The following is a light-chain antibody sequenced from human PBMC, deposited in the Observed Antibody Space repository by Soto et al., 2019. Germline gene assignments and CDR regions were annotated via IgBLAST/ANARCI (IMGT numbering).Light chain of an antibody. CDR1: QYINTR. Sequence: IVFTRSPATLSSFAGYRVALSCRSGQYINTRLAWYQHRPGQAPRLLIYQTSIRAAGIPARFSASGTGTDFTLTISDVQPEDFAVYYCHQRQSWPRTFGQGTKVDIK. J-gene: IGKJ1*01. CDR3: HQRQSWPRT. V-gene: IGKV3-11*01. CDR2: QTS.